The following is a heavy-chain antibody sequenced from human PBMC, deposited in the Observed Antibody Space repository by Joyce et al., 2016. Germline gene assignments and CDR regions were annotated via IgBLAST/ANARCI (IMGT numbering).Heavy chain of an antibody. J-gene: IGHJ4*02. Sequence: QVQLVESGGGVVQPGRSLSLSCAALGLTLSNYGVHWVRQAPGKGLEWVAVISYDGIDKYYADSVKGRFTITRDNSKNTVFLEMNSLRAEDTAVYYCAKILTATYSSGWFLDYWGQGTLVTVSS. CDR3: AKILTATYSSGWFLDY. CDR1: GLTLSNYG. CDR2: ISYDGIDK. D-gene: IGHD6-25*01. V-gene: IGHV3-30*18.